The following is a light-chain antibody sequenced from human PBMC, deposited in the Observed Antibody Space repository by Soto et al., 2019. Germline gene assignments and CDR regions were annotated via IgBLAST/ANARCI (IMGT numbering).Light chain of an antibody. J-gene: IGLJ2*01. CDR1: SSDVGGYNY. Sequence: QSALTQPPSASGSLGQSVTISCTGTSSDVGGYNYVSWYQQHPGKAPKLTIYEVTKRPSGVPDRFSGSKSDNTASLTVSGLQAEDEDDYYCSSYGGGNNLLFGGGTKLTVL. CDR3: SSYGGGNNLL. CDR2: EVT. V-gene: IGLV2-8*01.